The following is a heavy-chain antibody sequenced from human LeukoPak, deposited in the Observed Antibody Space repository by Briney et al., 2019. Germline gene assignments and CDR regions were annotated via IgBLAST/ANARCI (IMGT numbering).Heavy chain of an antibody. CDR1: GGSFSGYY. CDR3: ARLYGSGSYYKY. CDR2: INHSGST. Sequence: SETLSLTCTVYGGSFSGYYWSWIRQPPGQGLEWVGEINHSGSTNYNPSLKSRVTISVDTSKNQFSLKLSSVTAADTAVYYCARLYGSGSYYKYWGQGTPVTVSS. J-gene: IGHJ4*02. V-gene: IGHV4-34*01. D-gene: IGHD3-10*01.